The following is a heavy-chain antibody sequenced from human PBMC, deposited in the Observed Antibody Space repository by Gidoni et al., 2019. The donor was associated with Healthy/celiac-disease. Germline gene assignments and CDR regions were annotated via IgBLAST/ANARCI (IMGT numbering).Heavy chain of an antibody. J-gene: IGHJ5*02. V-gene: IGHV4-31*03. Sequence: QVQLQESGPGLVKPSQTLSLPCTVSGGSISSGGYYWSWIRQHPGKGLEWIGYIYYSGSTYYNPSLKSRVTISVDTSKNQFSLKLSSVTAADTAVYYCARARYCSGGSCQLFDPWGQGTLVTVSS. CDR2: IYYSGST. CDR3: ARARYCSGGSCQLFDP. D-gene: IGHD2-15*01. CDR1: GGSISSGGYY.